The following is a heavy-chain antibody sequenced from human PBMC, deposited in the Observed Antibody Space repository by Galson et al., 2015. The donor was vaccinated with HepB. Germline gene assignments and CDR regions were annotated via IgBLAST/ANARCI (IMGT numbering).Heavy chain of an antibody. J-gene: IGHJ4*02. CDR2: ISSSSSTI. CDR1: GFTFSSYS. V-gene: IGHV3-48*01. CDR3: ARDGAQYCSSTSCYTEEGGGIDY. D-gene: IGHD2-2*02. Sequence: SLRLSCAASGFTFSSYSMNWVRQAPGKGLEWVSYISSSSSTIYYADSVKGRFTISRDNAKNSLYLQMNSLRAEDTAVYYCARDGAQYCSSTSCYTEEGGGIDYWGQGTLGTVSS.